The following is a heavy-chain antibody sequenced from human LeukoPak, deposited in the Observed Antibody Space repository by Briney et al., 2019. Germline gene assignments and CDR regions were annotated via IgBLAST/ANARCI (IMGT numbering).Heavy chain of an antibody. CDR1: GFTFSSYA. V-gene: IGHV3-23*01. CDR3: AKDSSSWYRYFDY. Sequence: GGSLRLSCAASGFTFSSYAMTWVRQAPGKGLEWVSVISDSGGSTYYADSVKGRFTISRDNAKNSLYLQMNSLRAEDTALYYCAKDSSSWYRYFDYWGQGTLVTVSS. J-gene: IGHJ4*02. D-gene: IGHD6-13*01. CDR2: ISDSGGST.